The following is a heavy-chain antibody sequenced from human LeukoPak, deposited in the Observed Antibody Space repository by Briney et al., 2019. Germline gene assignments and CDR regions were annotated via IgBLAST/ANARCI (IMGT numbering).Heavy chain of an antibody. CDR1: GFTFSNYG. V-gene: IGHV3-30*03. CDR2: ISYDGNNK. D-gene: IGHD3-10*01. CDR3: ALVGDYYGMDV. Sequence: GRSLRLSCAASGFTFSNYGMHWVRQAPGKGLEWVAVISYDGNNKYYADSVEGRFTISRDNSKNTLYLQMNSLRAEDTAVYYCALVGDYYGMDVWGQGTTVTVSS. J-gene: IGHJ6*02.